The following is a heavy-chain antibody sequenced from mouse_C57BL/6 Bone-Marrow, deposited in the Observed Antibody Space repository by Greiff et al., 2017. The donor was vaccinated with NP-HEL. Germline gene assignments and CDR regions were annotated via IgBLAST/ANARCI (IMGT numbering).Heavy chain of an antibody. CDR2: IYWDDDN. CDR3: ARSNMAWFAY. CDR1: GFSLSTSGMG. J-gene: IGHJ3*01. Sequence: QVTLKESGPGILQPSQTLSLTCSFSGFSLSTSGMGVSWIRQPSGKGLEWLALIYWDDDNRYNPSLKSRLTISKDTSRNQVFLKITSVDTADTATYYCARSNMAWFAYWGQGTLVTVSA. V-gene: IGHV8-12*01.